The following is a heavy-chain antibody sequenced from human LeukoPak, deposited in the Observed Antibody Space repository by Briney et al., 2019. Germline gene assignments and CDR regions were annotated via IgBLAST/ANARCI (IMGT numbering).Heavy chain of an antibody. CDR2: ISWNSGSI. CDR1: GFTFDDYA. CDR3: AKDIYYDILTGSCYDY. Sequence: GGSLRLSCAASGFTFDDYAMHWVRQAPGKGLEWVSGISWNSGSIGYADSVKGRFTISRDNAKNSLYLQMSSLRAQDTALYYCAKDIYYDILTGSCYDYWGQGTLVTVSS. D-gene: IGHD3-9*01. V-gene: IGHV3-9*01. J-gene: IGHJ4*02.